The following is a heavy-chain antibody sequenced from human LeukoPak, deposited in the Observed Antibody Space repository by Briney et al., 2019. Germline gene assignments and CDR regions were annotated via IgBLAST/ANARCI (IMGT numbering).Heavy chain of an antibody. CDR2: IHYSGST. CDR1: GGSFSRYY. CDR3: VRASGATITTYYGMDV. Sequence: SETLSLTCTVSGGSFSRYYWTWIRQPPGKGLEWIGDIHYSGSTNYNPSPKSRVTISIDTSKNQFSLRLSSVTAVDTAVYYCVRASGATITTYYGMDVWGQGTTVTVS. J-gene: IGHJ6*02. V-gene: IGHV4-59*01. D-gene: IGHD5-12*01.